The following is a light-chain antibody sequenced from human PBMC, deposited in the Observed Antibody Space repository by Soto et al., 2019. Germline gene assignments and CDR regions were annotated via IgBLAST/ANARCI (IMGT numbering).Light chain of an antibody. CDR1: HSISSW. Sequence: DIQLTQSPSTLSASVGDRVTITCRASHSISSWLAWYQQKPGKAPKLLIYDASTLESGVPSRFSGSGSGTEFTLTITSLQSDDFATYYCQQYNSYSLFTFGPGTRVDIK. CDR2: DAS. J-gene: IGKJ3*01. V-gene: IGKV1-5*01. CDR3: QQYNSYSLFT.